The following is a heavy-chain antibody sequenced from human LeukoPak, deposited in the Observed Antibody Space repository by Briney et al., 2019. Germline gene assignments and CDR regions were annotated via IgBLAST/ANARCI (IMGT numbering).Heavy chain of an antibody. CDR1: GFTFSYYG. D-gene: IGHD7-27*01. Sequence: GRSLRLSCAASGFTFSYYGLHWVRQAPGKGLEYISVIYSGGITYYADSVKGRFTISRDNSKNTLYLQMTSLRAEDTAVYYCARDSGAGYYFDYWGQGTLVTVSS. V-gene: IGHV3-66*01. J-gene: IGHJ4*02. CDR3: ARDSGAGYYFDY. CDR2: IYSGGIT.